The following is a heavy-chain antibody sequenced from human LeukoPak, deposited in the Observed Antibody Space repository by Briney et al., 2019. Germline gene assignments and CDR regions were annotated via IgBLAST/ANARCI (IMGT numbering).Heavy chain of an antibody. CDR3: ATVSYYVFDY. CDR1: GLAVSSNF. J-gene: IGHJ4*02. V-gene: IGHV3-11*03. Sequence: PGGSLRLSCAASGLAVSSNFMSWVRQAPGKGLEWVSYISGSSGYTNYADSVKGRFTISRDNTKNSLYLQMNNLRAEDTAVYYCATVSYYVFDYWGQGTLVTVSS. CDR2: ISGSSGYT. D-gene: IGHD3-10*02.